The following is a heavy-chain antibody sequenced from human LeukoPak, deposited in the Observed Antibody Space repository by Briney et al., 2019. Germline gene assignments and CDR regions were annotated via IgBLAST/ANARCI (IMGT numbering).Heavy chain of an antibody. CDR2: ISSSSSTI. CDR1: GFTFSSYS. CDR3: AKYPRAAGPYYYYYYMDV. V-gene: IGHV3-48*04. Sequence: GGSLRLSCAASGFTFSSYSMNWVRQAPGKGLEWVSYISSSSSTIYYADSVKGRFTISRDNAKNSLYLQMNSLRAEDTAVYYCAKYPRAAGPYYYYYYMDVWGKGTTVTVSS. D-gene: IGHD2-2*02. J-gene: IGHJ6*03.